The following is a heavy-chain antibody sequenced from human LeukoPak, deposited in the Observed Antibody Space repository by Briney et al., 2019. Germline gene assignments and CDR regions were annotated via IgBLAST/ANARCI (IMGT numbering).Heavy chain of an antibody. Sequence: GGSLRLSCAASGFTFSSYSMNWVRQAPGKGLEWVPSISSSSSYIYYADSVKGRFTISRDNAKNSLYLQMNSLRAGDTAVYYCAKYPGIAAAGTTSDFDYWGQGTLVTVSS. CDR3: AKYPGIAAAGTTSDFDY. CDR1: GFTFSSYS. J-gene: IGHJ4*02. V-gene: IGHV3-21*01. CDR2: ISSSSSYI. D-gene: IGHD6-13*01.